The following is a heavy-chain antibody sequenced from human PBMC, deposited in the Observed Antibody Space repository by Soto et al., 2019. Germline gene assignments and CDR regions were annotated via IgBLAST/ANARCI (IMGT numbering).Heavy chain of an antibody. CDR1: GFTFSSYA. Sequence: GGSLRLSCAASGFTFSSYAMSWVRQAPGKGLEWVSAISGSGGSTYYADSVKGRFTISRDNSKNTLYLQMNSLTAADTAVYYCARRRLVPYGSGSYVYYYGMDVWGQGTTVTVSS. V-gene: IGHV3-23*01. CDR2: ISGSGGST. CDR3: ARRRLVPYGSGSYVYYYGMDV. J-gene: IGHJ6*02. D-gene: IGHD3-10*01.